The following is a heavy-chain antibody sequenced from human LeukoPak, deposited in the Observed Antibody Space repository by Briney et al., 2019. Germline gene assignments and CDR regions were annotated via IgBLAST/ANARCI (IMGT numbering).Heavy chain of an antibody. J-gene: IGHJ3*02. CDR3: ARSIIAVAGAFDI. CDR2: IYTSGST. V-gene: IGHV4-31*03. CDR1: GGSISSGGYY. Sequence: SQTLSLTCTVSGGSISSGGYYWSWIRQHPGKGLEWIGYIYTSGSTNYNPSLKSRVTISVDTSKNQFSLKLSSVTAADTAVYYCARSIIAVAGAFDIWGQGTMVTVSS. D-gene: IGHD6-19*01.